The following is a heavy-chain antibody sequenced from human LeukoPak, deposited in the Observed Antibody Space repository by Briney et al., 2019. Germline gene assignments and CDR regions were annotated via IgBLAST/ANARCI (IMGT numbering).Heavy chain of an antibody. Sequence: PGGSLRLSCVASGFTFINYAIHWVRQAPGKGLEWVAVISYDGRKEYYADSVKGRFTISRDNSKKTLYLQMNGLRPEDTAVYYCARSPNHNWFDPWGQGTLVTVSS. D-gene: IGHD1-14*01. CDR3: ARSPNHNWFDP. V-gene: IGHV3-30*01. CDR1: GFTFINYA. J-gene: IGHJ5*02. CDR2: ISYDGRKE.